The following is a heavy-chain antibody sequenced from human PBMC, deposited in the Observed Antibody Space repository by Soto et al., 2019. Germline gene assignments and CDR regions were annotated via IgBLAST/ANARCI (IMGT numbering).Heavy chain of an antibody. Sequence: QVQLQESGPGLVKPSQTLSLTCTVSGGSISSGGYYWSWIRQHPGKGLEWIGYIYYSGSTYYNPSLKRRVTISVDTSKNQFSLKLSSVTAADTAVYYCARGEYSSSWSVGDLDYWGQGTLVTVSS. CDR2: IYYSGST. CDR3: ARGEYSSSWSVGDLDY. V-gene: IGHV4-31*03. D-gene: IGHD6-13*01. CDR1: GGSISSGGYY. J-gene: IGHJ4*02.